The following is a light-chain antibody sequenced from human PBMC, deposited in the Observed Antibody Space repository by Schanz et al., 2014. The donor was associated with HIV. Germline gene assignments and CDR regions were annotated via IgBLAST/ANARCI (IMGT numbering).Light chain of an antibody. V-gene: IGKV3D-20*02. CDR1: QRLSSSY. Sequence: EIVLTQSPGSLSLSPGGRATLSCGASQRLSSSYLAWYQQKPGQAPSLLIYGASTRAPGIPARFSGSGSGTEFTLPISSLEPEDFAVYYCQQRYNLFTFGGGTKVEIK. J-gene: IGKJ4*01. CDR3: QQRYNLFT. CDR2: GAS.